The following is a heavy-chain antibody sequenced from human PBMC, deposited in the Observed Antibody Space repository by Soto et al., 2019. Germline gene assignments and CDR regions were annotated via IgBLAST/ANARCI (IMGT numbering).Heavy chain of an antibody. CDR1: GGTFSSYT. CDR3: AETKDYYYGMDV. J-gene: IGHJ6*02. Sequence: ASVKVSCKASGGTFSSYTISWVRQAPGQGLEWMGRIIPILGIANYAQKFQGRVTITRDTSTSTVYMELSSLRSEDTAVYYCAETKDYYYGMDVWGQGTTVTVSS. CDR2: IIPILGIA. V-gene: IGHV1-69*02.